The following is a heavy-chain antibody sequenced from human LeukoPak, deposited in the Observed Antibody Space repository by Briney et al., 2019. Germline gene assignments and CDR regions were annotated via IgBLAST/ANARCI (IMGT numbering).Heavy chain of an antibody. D-gene: IGHD6-19*01. CDR2: INHSGST. J-gene: IGHJ4*02. Sequence: PSETLSLTCAVYGGSFSGYYWSWIRQPPGKGLEWIGEINHSGSTNYNPSLKSRVTISVDTSKNQFSLKVNSVTAADTATYYCAREVAAGSYRGFDYWGQGTLVTVSS. V-gene: IGHV4-34*01. CDR3: AREVAAGSYRGFDY. CDR1: GGSFSGYY.